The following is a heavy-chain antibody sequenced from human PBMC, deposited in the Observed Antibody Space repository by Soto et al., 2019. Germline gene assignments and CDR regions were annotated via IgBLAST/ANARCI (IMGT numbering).Heavy chain of an antibody. Sequence: QVQLVQSGAEVKKPGASVTVSCQASGFTFNTYVITWVRQDPGQGLEWLGWISVYHGNTNYAQKVQGRVTMTTDTSTSTAYMELRSLRSDDTAGYYCARGGSGSYRMFDYGGQGTLVTVSS. CDR3: ARGGSGSYRMFDY. V-gene: IGHV1-18*01. CDR2: ISVYHGNT. J-gene: IGHJ4*02. D-gene: IGHD1-26*01. CDR1: GFTFNTYV.